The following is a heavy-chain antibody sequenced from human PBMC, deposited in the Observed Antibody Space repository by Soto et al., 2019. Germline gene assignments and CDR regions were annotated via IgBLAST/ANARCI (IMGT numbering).Heavy chain of an antibody. CDR2: IIPIFGTA. Sequence: GASVKRSCKASGGTFSSYAISWVRQSPGQGLEWMGGIIPIFGTANYAQKFQGRVTITADESTSTAYMELSSLRSEDTAVYYCARSSRRPGRAYWGQGTMVFVSS. J-gene: IGHJ1*01. CDR3: ARSSRRPGRAY. V-gene: IGHV1-69*13. D-gene: IGHD6-13*01. CDR1: GGTFSSYA.